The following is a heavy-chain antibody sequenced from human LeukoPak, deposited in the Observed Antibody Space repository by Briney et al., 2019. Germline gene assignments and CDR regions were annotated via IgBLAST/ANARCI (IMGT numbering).Heavy chain of an antibody. V-gene: IGHV3-53*01. D-gene: IGHD1-26*01. CDR2: IYSDGYT. CDR3: ARGGSYYPFDF. J-gene: IGHJ4*02. Sequence: PGGSLRLSCAASGFTVNAYYMTWVRQAPGKGLEWVSVIYSDGYTYYADSVKGRFTISRDNFKNTLYLQMNSLRAEDTAVYYCARGGSYYPFDFWGQGTLVTVSS. CDR1: GFTVNAYY.